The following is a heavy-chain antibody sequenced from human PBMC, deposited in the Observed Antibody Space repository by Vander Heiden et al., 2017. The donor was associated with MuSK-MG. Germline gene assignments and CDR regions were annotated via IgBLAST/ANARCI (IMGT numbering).Heavy chain of an antibody. CDR3: ARGPFDY. V-gene: IGHV1-18*01. Sequence: GAEVKKPGASVKVSCKASGYTFSNYGINWVRQAPGQGLEWMGWISTYAGNTNYAEKVQGRVTMTTDTSTSTAYMDLRSLRSDDTAIYYCARGPFDYWGRGTLVTVSS. CDR2: ISTYAGNT. CDR1: GYTFSNYG. J-gene: IGHJ4*02.